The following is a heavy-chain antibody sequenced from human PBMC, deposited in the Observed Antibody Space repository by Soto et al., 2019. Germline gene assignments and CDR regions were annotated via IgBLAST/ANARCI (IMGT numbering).Heavy chain of an antibody. CDR1: GFNFSSHG. Sequence: QVQLVGSGGGVVQPRRSLSVSCAASGFNFSSHGMHWVRQVPGNGLEWMTVIWYDGSNKYYADSVKGRFTPSRDNSRNMLYLQMNSLRVEDTAVYYCARGGRNYFYGLDVWGQGTTVTVSS. CDR3: ARGGRNYFYGLDV. J-gene: IGHJ6*02. D-gene: IGHD3-16*01. V-gene: IGHV3-33*01. CDR2: IWYDGSNK.